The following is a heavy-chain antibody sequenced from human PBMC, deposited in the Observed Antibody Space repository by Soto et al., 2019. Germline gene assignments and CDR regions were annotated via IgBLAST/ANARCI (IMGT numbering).Heavy chain of an antibody. J-gene: IGHJ4*02. Sequence: ASVKVSCKASGYTFTSYGISWVRQAPGQGLEWMGWISAYNGNTNYAQKLQGRVTMTTDTSTSTAYMELRSLRSDDTAVYYCARVVAPYYYDSSGYYYYFDYWGQGTLVTVSS. CDR1: GYTFTSYG. CDR3: ARVVAPYYYDSSGYYYYFDY. CDR2: ISAYNGNT. D-gene: IGHD3-22*01. V-gene: IGHV1-18*01.